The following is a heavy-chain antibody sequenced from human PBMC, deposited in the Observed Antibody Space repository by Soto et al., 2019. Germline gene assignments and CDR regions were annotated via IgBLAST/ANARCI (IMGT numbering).Heavy chain of an antibody. CDR3: ARGYDSSGYYYPYGMDV. V-gene: IGHV4-30-4*01. CDR1: GGSISSGDYY. CDR2: IYYSGST. J-gene: IGHJ6*02. D-gene: IGHD3-22*01. Sequence: TSETLSLTCTVSGGSISSGDYYWSWIRQPPGKGLEWIGYIYYSGSTYYNPSLKSRVTISVDTSKNQFSLKLSSVTAADTAVYYCARGYDSSGYYYPYGMDVWGQGTTVTVSS.